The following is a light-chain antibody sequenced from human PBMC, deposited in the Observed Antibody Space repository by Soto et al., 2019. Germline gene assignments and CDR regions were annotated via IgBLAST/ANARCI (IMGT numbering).Light chain of an antibody. CDR2: GNS. CDR3: QSYDSSLSGVV. J-gene: IGLJ2*01. CDR1: SSNIGAGYD. V-gene: IGLV1-40*01. Sequence: QPVLTQPPSVSGAPGQRVTISCTGSSSNIGAGYDVHWYQQLPGTAPKLLIYGNSNRPSGVPDRFSGSKSGTSASLAITGLQAEDEVDYYCQSYDSSLSGVVFGGGTNLTVL.